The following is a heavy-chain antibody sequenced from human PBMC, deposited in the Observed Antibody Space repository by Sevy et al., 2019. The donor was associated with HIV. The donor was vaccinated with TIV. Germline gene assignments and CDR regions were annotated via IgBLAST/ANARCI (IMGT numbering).Heavy chain of an antibody. Sequence: SETLSLTCTVSGGSISSYYWSWIRQPPGKGLEWTGYIYYSGSTNYNPSLKSRVTISVDTSKNQFSLKLSSVTAADTAVYYCARAMPYGGNSTGIDYWGQGTLVTVSS. V-gene: IGHV4-59*01. CDR2: IYYSGST. CDR1: GGSISSYY. J-gene: IGHJ4*02. CDR3: ARAMPYGGNSTGIDY. D-gene: IGHD4-17*01.